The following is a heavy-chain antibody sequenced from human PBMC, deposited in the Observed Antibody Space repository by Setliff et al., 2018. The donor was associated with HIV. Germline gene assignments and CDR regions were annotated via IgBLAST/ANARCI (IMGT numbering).Heavy chain of an antibody. D-gene: IGHD6-13*01. CDR2: IIPIFGTA. J-gene: IGHJ5*02. CDR1: GGTFSSYA. V-gene: IGHV1-69*13. Sequence: SVKVSCKASGGTFSSYAISWVRQAPGQGLEWMGGIIPIFGTANYAQKFQGRVTITADESTSTAYMELSSLRSEDTAVYYCARDLAAAGTPNWFDPWGQGTLVTVSS. CDR3: ARDLAAAGTPNWFDP.